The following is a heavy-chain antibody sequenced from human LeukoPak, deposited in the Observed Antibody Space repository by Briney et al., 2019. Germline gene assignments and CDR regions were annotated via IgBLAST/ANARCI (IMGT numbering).Heavy chain of an antibody. V-gene: IGHV1-2*02. J-gene: IGHJ4*02. D-gene: IGHD6-13*01. CDR1: GYTFTDYY. Sequence: GASVKVSCKASGYTFTDYYLHWVRQAPGQGLEWMGWINPYSGATDSAQKFQGRVTMTGDTSISTAYMELSSLRSDDTAVYYCARDRGSSWYVDYWGQGTLVTVSS. CDR3: ARDRGSSWYVDY. CDR2: INPYSGAT.